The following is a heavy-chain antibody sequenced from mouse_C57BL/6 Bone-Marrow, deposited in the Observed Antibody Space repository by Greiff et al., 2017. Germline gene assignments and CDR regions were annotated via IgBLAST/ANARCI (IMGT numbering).Heavy chain of an antibody. Sequence: QVQLQQPGAELVRPGSSVKLSCKASGYTFTSYWMHWVKQRPIQGLEWIGNIDPSDSDTHYNQKFKDKATLTVDQSSSTAYMQLSSLTSEDSAVYYGARGHCSNFAMDYWGQGTSVTVSS. V-gene: IGHV1-52*01. D-gene: IGHD2-5*01. CDR2: IDPSDSDT. CDR1: GYTFTSYW. CDR3: ARGHCSNFAMDY. J-gene: IGHJ4*01.